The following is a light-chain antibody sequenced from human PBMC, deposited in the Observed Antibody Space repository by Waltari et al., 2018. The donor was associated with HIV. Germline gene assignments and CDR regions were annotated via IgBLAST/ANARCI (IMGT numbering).Light chain of an antibody. V-gene: IGLV1-51*01. CDR2: ENN. Sequence: SVLTQPPSLSAAPGQKVTISCYGSDSDIGNNYLYWYQQLPETAPKLLIHENNKRPSGIPDRFSGSKSGTSATLAITGLQTGDEADYFCGTWDSNLSVVLFGGGTKLTVL. CDR3: GTWDSNLSVVL. J-gene: IGLJ2*01. CDR1: DSDIGNNY.